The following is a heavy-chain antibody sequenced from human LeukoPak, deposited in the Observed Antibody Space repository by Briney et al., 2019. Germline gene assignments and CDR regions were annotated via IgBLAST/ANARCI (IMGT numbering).Heavy chain of an antibody. D-gene: IGHD6-19*01. V-gene: IGHV1-2*02. CDR1: GYTFTGYY. J-gene: IGHJ3*02. Sequence: ASVKVSCKASGYTFTGYYMHWVRPAPGQGLEWMGWINPNSGGTNYAQKFQGRVTMTRDTSISTAYMELSRLRSDDTAVYYCARDWWQWDAFAIWGQGTMVTVSS. CDR3: ARDWWQWDAFAI. CDR2: INPNSGGT.